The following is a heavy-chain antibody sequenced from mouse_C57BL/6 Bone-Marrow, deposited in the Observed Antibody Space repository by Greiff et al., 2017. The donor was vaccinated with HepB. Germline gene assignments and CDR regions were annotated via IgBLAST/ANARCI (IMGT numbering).Heavy chain of an antibody. CDR1: GFSLTSYA. D-gene: IGHD1-1*01. CDR3: ARNRITTDYYAMDY. J-gene: IGHJ4*01. V-gene: IGHV2-9-1*01. CDR2: IWTGGGT. Sequence: QVQLQQSGPGLVAPSQSLSITCTVSGFSLTSYAISWVRQPPGKGLEWLGVIWTGGGTNYNSALKSRLSISKDNSKSQVFLKMNSLQTDDTARYYCARNRITTDYYAMDYWGQGTSVTVSS.